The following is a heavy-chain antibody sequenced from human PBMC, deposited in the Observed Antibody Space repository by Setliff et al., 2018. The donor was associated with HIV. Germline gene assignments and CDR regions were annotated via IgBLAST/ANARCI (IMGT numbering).Heavy chain of an antibody. J-gene: IGHJ6*03. CDR1: GGSISNYY. CDR2: IYYDGST. V-gene: IGHV4-59*01. D-gene: IGHD2-8*02. CDR3: ARLLPVATGHYYMDA. Sequence: SETLSLTCTVSGGSISNYYWTWIRQPPGKGLECIGYIYYDGSTNYNPSLKSRVTFSVDTSKNYFSLELSSVTAADTAVYYCARLLPVATGHYYMDAWGKGTTVTVSS.